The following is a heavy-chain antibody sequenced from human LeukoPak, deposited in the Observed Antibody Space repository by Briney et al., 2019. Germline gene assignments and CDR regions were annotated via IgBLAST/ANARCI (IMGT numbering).Heavy chain of an antibody. V-gene: IGHV1-2*02. D-gene: IGHD5-18*01. CDR3: ARSLDTAMAH. J-gene: IGHJ4*02. CDR1: GYTFTDYY. Sequence: ASVKVSCKASGYTFTDYYIHWVRQAPGQGLEWMGWINPRSGDTNYTQKFQGRVTMTRDTSISTAYMELSRLTSDDTAVYYCARSLDTAMAHWGQGTLVTVSS. CDR2: INPRSGDT.